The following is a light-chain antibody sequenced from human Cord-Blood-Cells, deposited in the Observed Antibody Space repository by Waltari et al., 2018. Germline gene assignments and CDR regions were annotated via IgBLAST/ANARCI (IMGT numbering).Light chain of an antibody. CDR1: NIGSKS. J-gene: IGLJ3*02. Sequence: SYVLTQPPSVSVAPGKTARITCGGNNIGSKSVHWYQQKPGQAPVLVIYYESDRPSGIPERFSGSNSGNTATLTISRVEAGDEADYYCQVWDSSSDHRGVFGGGTKLTVL. CDR2: YES. V-gene: IGLV3-21*04. CDR3: QVWDSSSDHRGV.